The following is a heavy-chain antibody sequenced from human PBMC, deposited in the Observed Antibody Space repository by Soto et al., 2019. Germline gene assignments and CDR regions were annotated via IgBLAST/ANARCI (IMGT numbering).Heavy chain of an antibody. D-gene: IGHD6-13*01. CDR2: IYYSGST. CDR1: GGSISRYY. CDR3: ARGSSSWYSDY. J-gene: IGHJ4*02. Sequence: PSETLSLTCTVSGGSISRYYWSWIRQPPGKGLEWIGYIYYSGSTNYNPSLKSRVTISVDTSKNQFSLKLSSVTAADTAVYYCARGSSSWYSDYWGQGTLVTVSS. V-gene: IGHV4-59*01.